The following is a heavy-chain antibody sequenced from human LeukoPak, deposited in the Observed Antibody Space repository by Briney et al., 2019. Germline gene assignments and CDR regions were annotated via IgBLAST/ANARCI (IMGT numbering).Heavy chain of an antibody. Sequence: ASVKVSCKASGYTFTRYYMHWVRQAPGQGLEWMGWTNPNSGGTNYAQKFQGRVTMTRDTSISTAYMELSRLRSDDTAVYYCARDQAIWLWESVFDYWGQGTLVTVSS. J-gene: IGHJ4*02. D-gene: IGHD3-10*01. CDR1: GYTFTRYY. CDR3: ARDQAIWLWESVFDY. CDR2: TNPNSGGT. V-gene: IGHV1-2*02.